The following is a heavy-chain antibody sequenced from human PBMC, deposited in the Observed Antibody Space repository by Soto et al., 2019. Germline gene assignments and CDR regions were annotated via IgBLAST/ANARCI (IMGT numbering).Heavy chain of an antibody. D-gene: IGHD1-26*01. Sequence: EVQLLESGGGLVQPGGSLRLSCAASGFTFSSYAMSWVRQAPGKGLEWVSAISGSGGSTYYADSVKGRFTISRDNSKNTLYLQMNSLRAEDTAVYYCAKDVEGGSLFRGAFDYWGQGTQVTVSS. V-gene: IGHV3-23*01. CDR1: GFTFSSYA. CDR2: ISGSGGST. CDR3: AKDVEGGSLFRGAFDY. J-gene: IGHJ4*02.